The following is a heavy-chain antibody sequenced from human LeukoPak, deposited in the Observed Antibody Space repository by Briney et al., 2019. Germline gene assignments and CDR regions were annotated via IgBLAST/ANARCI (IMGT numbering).Heavy chain of an antibody. CDR3: ATEVVY. J-gene: IGHJ4*02. Sequence: GGSLRLSCAASGFTSNDYVMSWVRQAPGKGLEWVSSISGSGRSLYYADSMKGRFNISRDNSKNILYLQMDSLRAEDTAIYYCATEVVYWGQGALVTVSS. CDR1: GFTSNDYV. CDR2: ISGSGRSL. V-gene: IGHV3-23*01.